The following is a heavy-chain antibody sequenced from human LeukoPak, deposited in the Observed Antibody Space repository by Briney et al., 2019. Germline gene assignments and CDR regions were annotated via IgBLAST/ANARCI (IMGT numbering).Heavy chain of an antibody. J-gene: IGHJ5*02. CDR2: INHSGST. V-gene: IGHV4-34*01. Sequence: SETLSLTCAVYGGSFSGYHWSWIRQPPGKGLEWIGEINHSGSTNYNPSLKSRVTISVDTSKNQFSLKLSSVTAADTAVYYCARSGVLGYCSSTSCRNWFDPWGQGTLVTVSS. CDR1: GGSFSGYH. CDR3: ARSGVLGYCSSTSCRNWFDP. D-gene: IGHD2-2*01.